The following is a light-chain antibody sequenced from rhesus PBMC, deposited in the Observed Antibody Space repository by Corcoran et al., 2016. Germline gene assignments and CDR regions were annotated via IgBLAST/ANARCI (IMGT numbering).Light chain of an antibody. J-gene: IGKJ2*01. CDR1: QSVSSY. CDR3: QQNNNWNS. CDR2: GAS. Sequence: EIVMTQSPATLSLSPGERATLSCRASQSVSSYVAWYQQKTEQAPSLLIYGASSRATGIPDRFSGSWSGTDVTLSISSLEPEDVGVYYCQQNNNWNSFGQGTKVEIK. V-gene: IGKV3S9*01.